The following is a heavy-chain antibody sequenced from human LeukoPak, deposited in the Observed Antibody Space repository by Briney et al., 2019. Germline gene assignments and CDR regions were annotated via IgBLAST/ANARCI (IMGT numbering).Heavy chain of an antibody. V-gene: IGHV3-15*07. CDR3: TTGNWGPH. D-gene: IGHD7-27*01. CDR1: GFTFNDAW. Sequence: PGGSLRLSCAASGFTFNDAWMNWVRQAPGKGLEWVDRIKRKTDGGTTDYAAPVKGRFTISRDDSKNTLYLQMNSLKTEDTAVYYCTTGNWGPHWGQGTLVTVSS. J-gene: IGHJ4*02. CDR2: IKRKTDGGTT.